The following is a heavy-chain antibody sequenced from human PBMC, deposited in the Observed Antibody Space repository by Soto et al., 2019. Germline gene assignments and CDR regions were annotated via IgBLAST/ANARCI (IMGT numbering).Heavy chain of an antibody. D-gene: IGHD2-15*01. J-gene: IGHJ6*02. V-gene: IGHV6-1*01. CDR1: GDTVSSNSVA. CDR2: TYYRSRWYS. CDR3: ARSEEDSDYYYYGMTS. Sequence: SQTLSLTCVGSGDTVSSNSVAWNWVRQSPSRGLEWLGRTYYRSRWYSDYAVSVRSRIDINADTSKTQVSLQLNSVTPEDTAVYYCARSEEDSDYYYYGMTSGAKGPRSPSP.